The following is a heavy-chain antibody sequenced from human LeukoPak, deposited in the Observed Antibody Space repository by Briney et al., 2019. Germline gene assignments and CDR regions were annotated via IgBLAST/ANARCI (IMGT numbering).Heavy chain of an antibody. Sequence: PGGSLRLSCAASGFTFSGYGMHWVRQAPGKGLEWVAFIQYDGSNKYYADSVKGRFTISRDSSKNTLYLQMNSLRAEDTAVYYCSRVQGYQLTGGYWGQGTLVTVSS. D-gene: IGHD2-2*01. J-gene: IGHJ4*02. CDR3: SRVQGYQLTGGY. V-gene: IGHV3-30*02. CDR2: IQYDGSNK. CDR1: GFTFSGYG.